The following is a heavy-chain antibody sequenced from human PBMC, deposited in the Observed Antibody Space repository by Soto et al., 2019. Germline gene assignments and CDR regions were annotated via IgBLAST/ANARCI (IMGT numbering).Heavy chain of an antibody. Sequence: GGSLRLSCAASGFSFSISPMHWVRQAPGNGPEWVALISYDGTNKFYSDSVKGRFTISRDNSKSTLYLQVDSLRPEDAAVYYCARDPKTSGGQHGAFNYFDSWGQGTLVTVSS. CDR2: ISYDGTNK. CDR1: GFSFSISP. J-gene: IGHJ4*02. CDR3: ARDPKTSGGQHGAFNYFDS. V-gene: IGHV3-30-3*01. D-gene: IGHD2-15*01.